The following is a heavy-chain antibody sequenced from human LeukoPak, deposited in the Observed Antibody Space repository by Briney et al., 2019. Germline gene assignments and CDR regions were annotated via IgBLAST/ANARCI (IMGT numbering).Heavy chain of an antibody. J-gene: IGHJ4*02. CDR1: GGSISSYY. Sequence: SETLSLTCTVSGGSISSYYWSWLRQPAGKGLEWIGRIYTSGSTNYNPSLKSRVTMSVDTSKNQFSLKLSSVTAADTAMYYCARGVVVIAMSYYFDYWGQGTLVTVSS. V-gene: IGHV4-4*07. D-gene: IGHD2-21*01. CDR3: ARGVVVIAMSYYFDY. CDR2: IYTSGST.